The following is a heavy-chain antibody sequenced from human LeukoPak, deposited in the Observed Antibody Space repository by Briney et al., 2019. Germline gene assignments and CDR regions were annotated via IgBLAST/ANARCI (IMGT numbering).Heavy chain of an antibody. CDR2: ISGSGGST. CDR1: GFTFSKYA. CDR3: AKEGRGMGATTIDS. J-gene: IGHJ4*02. Sequence: GGSLRLSCAASGFTFSKYAMSWVRQAPGKGLEWVSAISGSGGSTYYADSVGRFSISRDNANNTLYLQMTSLRADDTAVYYCAKEGRGMGATTIDSWGQGALVTVSS. D-gene: IGHD1-26*01. V-gene: IGHV3-23*01.